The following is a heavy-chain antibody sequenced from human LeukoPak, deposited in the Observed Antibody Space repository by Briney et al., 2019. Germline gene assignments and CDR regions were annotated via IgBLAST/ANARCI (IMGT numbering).Heavy chain of an antibody. CDR1: GFTFSNAW. D-gene: IGHD6-13*01. CDR2: IKSKTDGGTT. V-gene: IGHV3-15*01. Sequence: GGSLRLSCAASGFTFSNAWLSWVRQAPGKGLEWVGRIKSKTDGGTTDHATPVKGRFTISRDDSKNTLYLQMNSLKTEDTAVYFCTTERYSNILLDYWGQGTLVTVSS. CDR3: TTERYSNILLDY. J-gene: IGHJ4*02.